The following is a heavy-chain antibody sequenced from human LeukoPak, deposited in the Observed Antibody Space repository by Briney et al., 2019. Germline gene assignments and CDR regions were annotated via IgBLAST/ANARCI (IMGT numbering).Heavy chain of an antibody. V-gene: IGHV3-30-3*01. CDR2: ISYDGSNK. CDR1: GFTFSSYA. J-gene: IGHJ4*02. D-gene: IGHD6-19*01. Sequence: PGRSLRLSCAASGFTFSSYAMHWVRQAPGKGLEWVAVISYDGSNKYYAGSVKGRFTISRDNSKNTLYLQMNSLRAEDTAVYYCAGDQGQWLATMGLDYWGQGTLVTVSS. CDR3: AGDQGQWLATMGLDY.